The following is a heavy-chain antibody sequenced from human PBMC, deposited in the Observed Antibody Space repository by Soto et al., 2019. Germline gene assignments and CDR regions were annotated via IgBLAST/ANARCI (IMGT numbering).Heavy chain of an antibody. CDR1: GGSFSGYC. CDR3: ARRYGPGFDY. J-gene: IGHJ4*02. V-gene: IGHV4-34*01. D-gene: IGHD4-17*01. CDR2: VNHGGTS. Sequence: SETLSLTCAVHGGSFSGYCWDWIRQPPGKGLEWIGEVNHGGTSNYNPSLKSRVTISVDTSKNQFSLKLSSVTAADTAVYYCARRYGPGFDYWGQGTLVTVSS.